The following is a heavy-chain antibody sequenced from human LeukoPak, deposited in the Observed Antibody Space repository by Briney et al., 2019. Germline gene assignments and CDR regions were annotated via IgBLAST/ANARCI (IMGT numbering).Heavy chain of an antibody. CDR1: GGSISSGGYY. J-gene: IGHJ4*02. CDR2: IYYSGST. Sequence: PSQTLSLTCTVSGGSISSGGYYWSWIRQHPGKGLEWIGYIYYSGSTYYNPSLKSRVTISVDTSNNQFSLKLSSVTAADTAVYYCARAPVDTAMVSGVYFDYWGQGTLVTVSS. V-gene: IGHV4-31*03. D-gene: IGHD5-18*01. CDR3: ARAPVDTAMVSGVYFDY.